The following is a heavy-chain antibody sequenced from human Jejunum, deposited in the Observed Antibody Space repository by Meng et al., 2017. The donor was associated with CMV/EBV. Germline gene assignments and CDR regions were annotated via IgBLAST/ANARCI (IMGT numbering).Heavy chain of an antibody. CDR3: ARDSGVQGPSGDFDY. V-gene: IGHV1-46*01. Sequence: SGYTITSHYKHWVRQAPGQGLEWMGIINSGGGNTNYVQKFQGRVTMTRDTSTNTVYMELSSLRSEDTAVYYCARDSGVQGPSGDFDYWGQGTLVTVSS. CDR2: INSGGGNT. CDR1: GYTITSHY. J-gene: IGHJ4*02. D-gene: IGHD1-1*01.